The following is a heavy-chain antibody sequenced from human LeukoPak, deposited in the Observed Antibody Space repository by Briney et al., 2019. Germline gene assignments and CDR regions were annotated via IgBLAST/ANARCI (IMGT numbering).Heavy chain of an antibody. CDR2: ISTSSSYI. CDR3: ARGADGVSSNSRGWFDP. D-gene: IGHD2-15*01. CDR1: GFTFNTYT. Sequence: GSLRLSCAASGFTFNTYTMYWVRQAPGKGLEWVSSISTSSSYIYYADSVKGRFTISRDNARNSLYLQMNTLRAEDTAVYSCARGADGVSSNSRGWFDPWGQGTLVTVSS. V-gene: IGHV3-21*01. J-gene: IGHJ5*02.